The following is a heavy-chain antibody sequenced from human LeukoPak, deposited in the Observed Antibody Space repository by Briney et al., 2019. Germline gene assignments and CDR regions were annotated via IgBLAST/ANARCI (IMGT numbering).Heavy chain of an antibody. CDR3: AKGGTDWYFDV. Sequence: GGSLRLSCAASGFTFTRYWMSGVRQAPGKGLEWVANINQDGSEQFYVDSVKGRFTISRDNTKNSLYLQMNSLRVEDTALYYCAKGGTDWYFDVWGRGILVTVSS. CDR2: INQDGSEQ. CDR1: GFTFTRYW. J-gene: IGHJ2*01. D-gene: IGHD2-15*01. V-gene: IGHV3-7*01.